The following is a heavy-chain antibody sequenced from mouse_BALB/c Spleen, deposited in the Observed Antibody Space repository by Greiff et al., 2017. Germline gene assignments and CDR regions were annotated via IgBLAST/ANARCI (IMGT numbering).Heavy chain of an antibody. D-gene: IGHD1-1*01. CDR1: GFTFSSYY. Sequence: EVNLVESGGGLVKLGGSLKLSCAASGFTFSSYYMSWVRQTPEKRLELVAAINSNGGSTYYPDTVKGRFTISRDNAKNTLYLQMSSLKSEDTALYYCARHLYGSAFDYWGQGTTLTVSS. CDR2: INSNGGST. J-gene: IGHJ2*01. CDR3: ARHLYGSAFDY. V-gene: IGHV5-6-2*01.